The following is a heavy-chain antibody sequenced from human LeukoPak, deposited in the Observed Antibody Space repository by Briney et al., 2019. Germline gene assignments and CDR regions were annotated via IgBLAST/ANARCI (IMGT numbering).Heavy chain of an antibody. J-gene: IGHJ4*02. CDR3: ARAPDCSGGSCYSDY. CDR1: GFTVSSNY. CDR2: IYSGGST. V-gene: IGHV3-53*01. Sequence: GGSLRLSCAASGFTVSSNYMSWVRQAPGKGLEWVSVIYSGGSTYYADSVKGRFTISRDNSKNTLYLQMTSLRADDTAVYYCARAPDCSGGSCYSDYWGQGTLVTVSS. D-gene: IGHD2-15*01.